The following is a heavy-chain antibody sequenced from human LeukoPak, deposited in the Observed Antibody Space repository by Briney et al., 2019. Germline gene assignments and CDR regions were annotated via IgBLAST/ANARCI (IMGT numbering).Heavy chain of an antibody. Sequence: SVKVSCKASGYIVTTYGISWVRQAPGQGLEWTGWISSYNGNTIYAQRFQGRLTMTTDTSTSTAYMELRSLRSDDTAVYYCARDSRLRDSERLLYPLDYWGQGALVTVSS. V-gene: IGHV1-18*01. D-gene: IGHD3-3*01. CDR3: ARDSRLRDSERLLYPLDY. CDR1: GYIVTTYG. J-gene: IGHJ4*02. CDR2: ISSYNGNT.